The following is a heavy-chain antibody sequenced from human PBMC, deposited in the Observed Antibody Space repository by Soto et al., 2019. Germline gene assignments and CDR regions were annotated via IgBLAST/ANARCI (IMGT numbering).Heavy chain of an antibody. D-gene: IGHD3-22*01. J-gene: IGHJ4*02. CDR2: ISYDGSNK. Sequence: GGSLRLSCAASGFTFSSYGMHWVRQAPGKGLEWVAVISYDGSNKYYADSVKGRFTISRDNSKNTLYLQMNSLRAEDTAVYYCAKDYSDSSGYFDYWGQGTLVTVSS. CDR3: AKDYSDSSGYFDY. V-gene: IGHV3-30*18. CDR1: GFTFSSYG.